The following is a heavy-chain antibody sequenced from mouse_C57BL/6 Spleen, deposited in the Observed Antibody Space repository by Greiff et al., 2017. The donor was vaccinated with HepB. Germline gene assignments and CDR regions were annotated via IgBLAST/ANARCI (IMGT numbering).Heavy chain of an antibody. Sequence: VKLQQSGAELVRPGASVTLSCKASGYTFTDYEMHWVKQTPVHGLEWIGAIDPETGGTAYNQKFKGKAILTADKSSSTAYMELRSLTSEDSAVYYCTREELLLDYWGQGTTLTVSS. CDR3: TREELLLDY. D-gene: IGHD1-1*01. V-gene: IGHV1-15*01. CDR2: IDPETGGT. CDR1: GYTFTDYE. J-gene: IGHJ2*01.